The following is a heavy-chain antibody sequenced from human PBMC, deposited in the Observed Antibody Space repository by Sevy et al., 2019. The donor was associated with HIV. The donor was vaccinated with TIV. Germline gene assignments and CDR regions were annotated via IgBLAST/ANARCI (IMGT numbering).Heavy chain of an antibody. CDR1: GYTFTSYG. J-gene: IGHJ4*02. V-gene: IGHV1-18*01. CDR2: INAYNGNT. CDR3: ARDITTDYYGSGNYPLFDY. Sequence: ASVKVSCKASGYTFTSYGISWVRQAPGQGLEWMGWINAYNGNTNYAQKLQGRVTMTTDTSTSTVYMELRSLRSDDTAVYYCARDITTDYYGSGNYPLFDYWGQGPLVTVSS. D-gene: IGHD3-10*01.